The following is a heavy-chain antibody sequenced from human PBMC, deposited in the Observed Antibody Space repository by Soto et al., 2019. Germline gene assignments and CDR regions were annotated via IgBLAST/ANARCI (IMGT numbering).Heavy chain of an antibody. Sequence: QVQLQQWGAGLLKPSETLSLTCAVYGGSFSGYYWSWIRQPPGKGLEWIGEINHSGSTNYNPSLKSRVTISVDTSKNQFSLKLSSVTAADTAVYYCASHGVVRGVPTLDYWGQGTLVTVSS. CDR1: GGSFSGYY. CDR2: INHSGST. D-gene: IGHD3-10*01. CDR3: ASHGVVRGVPTLDY. V-gene: IGHV4-34*01. J-gene: IGHJ4*02.